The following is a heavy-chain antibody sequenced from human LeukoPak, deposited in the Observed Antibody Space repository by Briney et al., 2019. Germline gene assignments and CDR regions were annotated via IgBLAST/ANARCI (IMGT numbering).Heavy chain of an antibody. CDR2: ITGSGDST. J-gene: IGHJ4*02. Sequence: GGSLRLSCAASGFTFSSYAMTWVRQAPGKGLEWVSGITGSGDSTYYADSVKGRFTISRDNSKNTLYLQMNSLRAEDTAVYYCAKDSLASGSFRGLFDYWGQGTLVTVSS. CDR1: GFTFSSYA. V-gene: IGHV3-23*01. CDR3: AKDSLASGSFRGLFDY. D-gene: IGHD3-10*01.